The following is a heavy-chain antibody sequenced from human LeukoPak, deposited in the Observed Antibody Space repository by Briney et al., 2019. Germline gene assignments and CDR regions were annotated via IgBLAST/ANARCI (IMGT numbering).Heavy chain of an antibody. J-gene: IGHJ4*02. D-gene: IGHD3-16*01. V-gene: IGHV3-7*03. Sequence: PGGSLRLSCAASGFTFSSYWMSWVRQAPGKGLEWVANIKQDGSEKQYVDSLKGRVTISRDNAKNSLYLEMNSLRAEDTAVYYCAKTQSYALNFWGQGTLVTVSS. CDR3: AKTQSYALNF. CDR2: IKQDGSEK. CDR1: GFTFSSYW.